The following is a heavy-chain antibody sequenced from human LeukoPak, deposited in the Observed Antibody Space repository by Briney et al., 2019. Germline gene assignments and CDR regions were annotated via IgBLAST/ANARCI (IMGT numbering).Heavy chain of an antibody. V-gene: IGHV1-8*01. CDR2: MNPNSGNT. D-gene: IGHD3-22*01. Sequence: GASVTVSFKASGYTFTIYDINWVRQAAGQGLEWMGRMNPNSGNTDFAQKFQGRVTMTRNTSISTAYLELSSLRSEDTAVYYCARDRYDSSDYYVYWGQGTLVTVSS. CDR3: ARDRYDSSDYYVY. J-gene: IGHJ4*02. CDR1: GYTFTIYD.